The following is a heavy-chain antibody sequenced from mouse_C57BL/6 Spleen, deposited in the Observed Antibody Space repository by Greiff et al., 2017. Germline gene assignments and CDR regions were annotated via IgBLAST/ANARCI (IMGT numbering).Heavy chain of an antibody. Sequence: EVQLQQSGPVLVKPGASVKMSCKASGYTFTDYYMTWVKQSHGKSLEWIGVINPYNGGTSYNQKFKGKATLTVDKSSSTAYMELNSLTSEDSAVYYCASSIPYYYGSSFAYWGQGTLVTVSA. CDR2: INPYNGGT. CDR3: ASSIPYYYGSSFAY. V-gene: IGHV1-19*01. J-gene: IGHJ3*01. D-gene: IGHD1-1*01. CDR1: GYTFTDYY.